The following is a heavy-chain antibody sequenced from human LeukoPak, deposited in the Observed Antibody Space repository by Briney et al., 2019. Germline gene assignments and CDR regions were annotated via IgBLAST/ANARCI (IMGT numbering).Heavy chain of an antibody. V-gene: IGHV3-23*01. Sequence: GGSLRLSCEVSGLTFYTYAMSWVRQAPGKGLEWVSAISGRDGRTYYSDSVKGRFTISRDNSQNTLYLQMKTLRAEDTAVYYCAKDSSYDFWSGYYKGGYFDYWGQGTLVTVSS. D-gene: IGHD3-3*01. J-gene: IGHJ4*02. CDR1: GLTFYTYA. CDR2: ISGRDGRT. CDR3: AKDSSYDFWSGYYKGGYFDY.